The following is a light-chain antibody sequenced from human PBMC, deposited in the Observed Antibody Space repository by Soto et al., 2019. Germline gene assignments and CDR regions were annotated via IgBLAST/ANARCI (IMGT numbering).Light chain of an antibody. V-gene: IGLV2-23*01. J-gene: IGLJ1*01. CDR2: EGS. CDR1: SSDVGSYNL. Sequence: QSVLTQPASVSGSPGQSVTISCTGTSSDVGSYNLVSWYQQHPGKAPKLMIYEGSKRPSGVSNRFSGSKSGNTASLTISGLQAEDEADYYCCSYAGSSIFYVFGT. CDR3: CSYAGSSIFYV.